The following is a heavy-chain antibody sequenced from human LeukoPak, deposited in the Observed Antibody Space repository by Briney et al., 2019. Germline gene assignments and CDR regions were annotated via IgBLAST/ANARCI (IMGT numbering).Heavy chain of an antibody. J-gene: IGHJ6*03. CDR3: ARNMYYYDSSGPHYYYYYYMDV. CDR2: IYYSGST. CDR1: CGSIISYY. D-gene: IGHD3-22*01. V-gene: IGHV4-59*01. Sequence: SETLSLPCTVSCGSIISYYWSWIRPPPGKGLEWIGYIYYSGSTNYNPSLKSRVTISVDTSKNQFSLKLSSVTAADTAVYYCARNMYYYDSSGPHYYYYYYMDVWGKGTTVTVSS.